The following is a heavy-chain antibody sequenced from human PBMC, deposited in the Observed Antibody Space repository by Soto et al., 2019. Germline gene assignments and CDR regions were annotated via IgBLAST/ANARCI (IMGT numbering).Heavy chain of an antibody. CDR1: GYTFSDFD. D-gene: IGHD3-16*01. J-gene: IGHJ6*02. CDR2: MNAKSGDT. CDR3: ARGNPFNYAGFDV. V-gene: IGHV1-8*01. Sequence: ASVKVSCKASGYTFSDFDINWLRQASGQGPEWMGWMNAKSGDTFFAQRFQGKFNMTWDTSLSTAYMEVGSLTSDDTAIYFCARGNPFNYAGFDVWGQGTTVTVSS.